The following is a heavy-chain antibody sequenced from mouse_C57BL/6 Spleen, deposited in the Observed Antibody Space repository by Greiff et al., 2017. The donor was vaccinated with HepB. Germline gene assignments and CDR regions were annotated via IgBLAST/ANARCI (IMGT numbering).Heavy chain of an antibody. CDR1: GFSLTSYC. V-gene: IGHV2-6*03. D-gene: IGHD2-4*01. CDR2: IWSDGST. Sequence: QVQLKESGPGLVAPSQSLSITCTVSGFSLTSYCVHWVRQPPGKGLEWLVVIWSDGSTTYNSALKSRLSISKDNSKSQVFLKMNSLQTDDTAMYYCARAYYDYDRGPMDYWGQGTSVTVSS. CDR3: ARAYYDYDRGPMDY. J-gene: IGHJ4*01.